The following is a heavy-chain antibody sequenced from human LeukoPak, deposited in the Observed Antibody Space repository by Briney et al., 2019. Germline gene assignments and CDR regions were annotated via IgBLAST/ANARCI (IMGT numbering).Heavy chain of an antibody. V-gene: IGHV1-69*05. J-gene: IGHJ4*02. CDR2: IIPIFGTA. Sequence: ASVKVSCKASGGTFSSYAISWVRQAPGQGLEWMGGIIPIFGTANYAQKFQGRVTITTDESTSTAYMELSSLRSEDTAVYYCARSRGGRWLQSPYWAQGTLVTVSS. D-gene: IGHD5-24*01. CDR1: GGTFSSYA. CDR3: ARSRGGRWLQSPY.